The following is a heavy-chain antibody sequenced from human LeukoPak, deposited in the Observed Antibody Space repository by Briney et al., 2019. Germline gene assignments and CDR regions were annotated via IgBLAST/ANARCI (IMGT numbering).Heavy chain of an antibody. CDR3: ARAIRGRIAARPYYFDY. J-gene: IGHJ4*02. D-gene: IGHD6-6*01. CDR2: MNPNSGNT. Sequence: SVKVSCKASGYTFTSYDINWVRQATGQGLEWMGWMNPNSGNTGYAQKFQGRVTMTRNTSISTAYMELSSLRSEDTAVYYCARAIRGRIAARPYYFDYWGQGTLVTVSS. V-gene: IGHV1-8*01. CDR1: GYTFTSYD.